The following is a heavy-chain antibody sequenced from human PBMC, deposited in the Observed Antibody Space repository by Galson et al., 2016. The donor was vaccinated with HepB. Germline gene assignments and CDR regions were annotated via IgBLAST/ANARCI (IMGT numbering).Heavy chain of an antibody. CDR1: GFTFDDYA. Sequence: SLRLSCAASGFTFDDYAMHWVRQAPGKGLEWVSLISGDGGSTYYADSVKGRFTISRDNSKNSLYLQMNSLRIEDTASYYCAKEPGYSSSWLYFFHSMDVWGQGTTVTVSS. CDR2: ISGDGGST. CDR3: AKEPGYSSSWLYFFHSMDV. V-gene: IGHV3-43*02. D-gene: IGHD6-13*01. J-gene: IGHJ6*02.